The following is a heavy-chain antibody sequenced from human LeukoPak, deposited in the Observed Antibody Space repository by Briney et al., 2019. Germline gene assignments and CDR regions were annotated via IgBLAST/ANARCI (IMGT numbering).Heavy chain of an antibody. V-gene: IGHV4-59*06. Sequence: SETLSLTCTVSGGSISSYYWSWIRQHPGKGLEWIGYIYYSGSTYYNPSLKSRVTISVDTSKNQFSLKLSSVTAADTAVYYCHALATIPIVVVTAPDYWGQGTLVTVSS. J-gene: IGHJ4*02. CDR3: HALATIPIVVVTAPDY. D-gene: IGHD2-21*02. CDR1: GGSISSYY. CDR2: IYYSGST.